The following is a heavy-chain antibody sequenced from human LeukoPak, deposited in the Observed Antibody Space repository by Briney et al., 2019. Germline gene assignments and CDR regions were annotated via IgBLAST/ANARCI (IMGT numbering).Heavy chain of an antibody. D-gene: IGHD6-6*01. CDR1: GFTFTNYG. Sequence: GGSLRLSCAASGFTFTNYGIHWVRQAPGKGLEWVAFIRYDGSNKYYADSVKGRFTISRDNSKNTLSLQMNSLRAEDTAVYYCARRGSSSSSYYFHMDVWGKGTTVTVSS. CDR3: ARRGSSSSSYYFHMDV. CDR2: IRYDGSNK. J-gene: IGHJ6*03. V-gene: IGHV3-30*02.